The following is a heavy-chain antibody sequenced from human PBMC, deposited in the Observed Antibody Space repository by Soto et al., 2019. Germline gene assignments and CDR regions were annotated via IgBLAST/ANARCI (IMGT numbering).Heavy chain of an antibody. Sequence: QLQLQESGPGLVKPSETLFLTCTVSGGCISSSSYFWGWIRQPPGKGLEWIGSIYYSGSTYYNPSLKSRVTISVDTSKNQFSLKLSSVTAADTAVYYCARHDWNGVDYWGQGTLVTVSS. CDR3: ARHDWNGVDY. CDR2: IYYSGST. D-gene: IGHD1-1*01. V-gene: IGHV4-39*01. CDR1: GGCISSSSYF. J-gene: IGHJ4*02.